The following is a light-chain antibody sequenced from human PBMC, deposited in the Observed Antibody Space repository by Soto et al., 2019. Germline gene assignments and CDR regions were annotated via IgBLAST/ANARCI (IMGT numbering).Light chain of an antibody. V-gene: IGKV3-11*01. CDR1: QSVSRS. CDR3: QQRTTWPLS. CDR2: DAA. J-gene: IGKJ4*01. Sequence: EIVLTQSPATLSLSPGEGATLFCRASQSVSRSLAWYQQKPGQAPRLLIYDAAHRATGIPDRFSGSGSGTDFTLTIGSLEPEDFAVYYCQQRTTWPLSFGGGTKVEIK.